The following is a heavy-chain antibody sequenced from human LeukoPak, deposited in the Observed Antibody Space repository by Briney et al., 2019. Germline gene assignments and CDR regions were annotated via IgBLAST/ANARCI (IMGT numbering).Heavy chain of an antibody. CDR3: AREPERGSSGYVFDY. J-gene: IGHJ4*02. CDR2: IYYSGST. Sequence: PSETLSLTCTVSGGSISSSSYYWGWIRQPPGKGLEWIGSIYYSGSTYYNPSLKSRVTISVDTSKNQFSLKLSSVTAADTAVYYCAREPERGSSGYVFDYWGQGTLVTVSS. CDR1: GGSISSSSYY. D-gene: IGHD3-22*01. V-gene: IGHV4-39*07.